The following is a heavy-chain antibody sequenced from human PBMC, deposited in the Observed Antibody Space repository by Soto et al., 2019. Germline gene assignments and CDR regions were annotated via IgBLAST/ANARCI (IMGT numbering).Heavy chain of an antibody. CDR1: GYSYTSYW. D-gene: IGHD6-6*01. CDR2: INPADSET. J-gene: IGHJ6*02. V-gene: IGHV5-51*01. Sequence: GESLKISCKGSGYSYTSYWIGWVRQRPGRGLEWMGIINPADSETNYGPSFQGQVTISADRSTSTAFLQWSSLKASDTAMYYCVRRAEGRPGDGYYYVALDVWGQGTTVTVSS. CDR3: VRRAEGRPGDGYYYVALDV.